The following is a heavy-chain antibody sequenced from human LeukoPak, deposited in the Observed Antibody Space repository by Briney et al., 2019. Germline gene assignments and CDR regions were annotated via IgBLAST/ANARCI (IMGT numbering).Heavy chain of an antibody. Sequence: SETLSLTCTVSGGSISSSSYYWGWIRQPPGKGLEWIGSIYYSGSTYYNPSLKSRVTISVDTSKNQFSLKLSSVTAADTAVYYCARAGQRFLEWLPYDYWGQGTLVTVSS. D-gene: IGHD3-3*01. V-gene: IGHV4-39*07. CDR3: ARAGQRFLEWLPYDY. CDR2: IYYSGST. CDR1: GGSISSSSYY. J-gene: IGHJ4*02.